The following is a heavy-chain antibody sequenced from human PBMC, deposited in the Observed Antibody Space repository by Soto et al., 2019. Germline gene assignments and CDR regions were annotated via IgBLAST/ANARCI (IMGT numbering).Heavy chain of an antibody. CDR1: GGSVSSGSYY. D-gene: IGHD3-22*01. Sequence: PSETLSLTCTVSGGSVSSGSYYWSWIRQPPGKGLEWIGYIYYSGSTNYNPSLKSRVTISVDTSKNQFSLKLSSVTAADTAVYYCAREVWTTDYYDSSGYYPYFDYWGQGTLVTVSS. CDR3: AREVWTTDYYDSSGYYPYFDY. CDR2: IYYSGST. J-gene: IGHJ4*02. V-gene: IGHV4-61*01.